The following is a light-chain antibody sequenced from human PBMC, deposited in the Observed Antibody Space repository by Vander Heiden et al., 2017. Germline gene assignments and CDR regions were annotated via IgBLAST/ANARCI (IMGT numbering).Light chain of an antibody. V-gene: IGLV1-44*01. Sequence: QSVLSQPHSPSVTRGQRVTISCSGSSSNIGSNTVNWYQQLPGTAPKLLIYTNNQRPSGVPDRFSGSKSGTSASLAISGLQSEDEADYYCAAWDDSLNVHYVFGTGTKVTVL. CDR1: SSNIGSNT. CDR3: AAWDDSLNVHYV. CDR2: TNN. J-gene: IGLJ1*01.